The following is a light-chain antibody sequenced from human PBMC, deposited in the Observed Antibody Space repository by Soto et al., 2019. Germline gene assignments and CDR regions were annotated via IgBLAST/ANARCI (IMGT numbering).Light chain of an antibody. J-gene: IGKJ2*01. CDR1: QSVSSH. V-gene: IGKV3-15*01. Sequence: EIVMTQSPSTLSVAPGERSALSCRASQSVSSHVAWYQKIPGQTPRLLIYGASTRATTIPVRFSGSGSGTEFTLTISSLQSEDFAVYYCHQYDDGPYTFGQGTKVDI. CDR3: HQYDDGPYT. CDR2: GAS.